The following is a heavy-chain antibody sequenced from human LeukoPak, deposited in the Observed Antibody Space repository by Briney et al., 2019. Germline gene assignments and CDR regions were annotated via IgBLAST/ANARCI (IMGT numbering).Heavy chain of an antibody. J-gene: IGHJ3*01. CDR1: GDSFTTHY. CDR2: ISYLGST. Sequence: SETLSLTCTVSGDSFTTHYWSWIRQPPGRGLERVGYISYLGSTNYNPSLKSRVTISIDTSKNEVSLMLTSVTAADTAVYYCASDSISVNAFDAWGQGTMVTVSS. D-gene: IGHD3-3*02. V-gene: IGHV4-59*11. CDR3: ASDSISVNAFDA.